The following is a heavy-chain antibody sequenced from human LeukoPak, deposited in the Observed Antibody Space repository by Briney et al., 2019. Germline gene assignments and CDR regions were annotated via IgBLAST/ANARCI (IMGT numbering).Heavy chain of an antibody. J-gene: IGHJ6*03. D-gene: IGHD6-13*01. CDR2: IFYSGST. V-gene: IGHV4-39*07. CDR1: SGSISTSNYY. Sequence: SETLSLTCIVSSGSISTSNYYWGWARQPPGKALEWIGNIFYSGSTYYSPSLKSRVTISLDTSRNQFSLKLSSVTAADTAVYYCARTTEAHSWRTRYYDYYMDVWGKGTTVTVSS. CDR3: ARTTEAHSWRTRYYDYYMDV.